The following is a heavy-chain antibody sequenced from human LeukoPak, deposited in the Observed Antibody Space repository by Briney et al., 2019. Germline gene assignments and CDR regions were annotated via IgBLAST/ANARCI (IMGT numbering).Heavy chain of an antibody. Sequence: GRSLRLSCAASGFTFSSYGMHWVRQASGKGLEWVAIIWYDGSNKYYADSVKGRFTISRDNSKNTLYLQMNSLRAEDTAVYYCARDNPEYSSGWYTFDYWGQGTLVTVSS. CDR3: ARDNPEYSSGWYTFDY. D-gene: IGHD6-19*01. J-gene: IGHJ4*02. V-gene: IGHV3-33*01. CDR2: IWYDGSNK. CDR1: GFTFSSYG.